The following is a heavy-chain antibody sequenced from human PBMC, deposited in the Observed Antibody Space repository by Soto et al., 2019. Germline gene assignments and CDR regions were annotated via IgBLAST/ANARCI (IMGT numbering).Heavy chain of an antibody. CDR3: ARKRDRIKYYYGSGSYSYPHFDY. CDR2: IYYSGST. D-gene: IGHD3-10*01. J-gene: IGHJ4*02. V-gene: IGHV4-31*03. CDR1: GGSISSGGYY. Sequence: QVQLQESGPGLVKPSQTLSLTCTVSGGSISSGGYYWSWIRQHPGKGLEWIGYIYYSGSTYYNPSLKSRVTMSVDTSKNQFSLKLSSVTAADTAVYYCARKRDRIKYYYGSGSYSYPHFDYWGQGTLVTVSS.